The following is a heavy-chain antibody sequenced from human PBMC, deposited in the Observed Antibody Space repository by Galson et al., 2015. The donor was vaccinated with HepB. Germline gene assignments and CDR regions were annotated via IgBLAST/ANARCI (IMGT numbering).Heavy chain of an antibody. V-gene: IGHV1-46*01. CDR1: GYTFTTYS. CDR3: ARARVISSYYLGY. CDR2: INPSGGGT. J-gene: IGHJ4*02. Sequence: SVKVSCKASGYTFTTYSMHWVRQVIGQGLEWMGMINPSGGGTSYAQKFQDRVTMTRDTSTSIVYMELSGLRSEDTAIYYCARARVISSYYLGYWGQGTLVTVSS. D-gene: IGHD3-22*01.